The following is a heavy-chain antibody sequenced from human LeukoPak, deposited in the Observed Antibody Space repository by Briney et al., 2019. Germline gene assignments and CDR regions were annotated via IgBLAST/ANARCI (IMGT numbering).Heavy chain of an antibody. CDR1: GGSFSGYY. Sequence: KPSEILSLTCAVYGGSFSGYYWSWIRQPPGKGLEWIGEVNHSGSTNYNPSLKSRVTISVDTSKNQFSLKLSSVTAADTAVYYCARGRDCSSTSCYLSRYYYYGMDVWGKGTTVTVSS. V-gene: IGHV4-34*01. CDR2: VNHSGST. J-gene: IGHJ6*04. CDR3: ARGRDCSSTSCYLSRYYYYGMDV. D-gene: IGHD2-2*01.